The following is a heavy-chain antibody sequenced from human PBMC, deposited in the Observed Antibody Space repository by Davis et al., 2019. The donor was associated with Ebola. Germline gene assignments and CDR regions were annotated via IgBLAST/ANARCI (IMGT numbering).Heavy chain of an antibody. J-gene: IGHJ3*02. V-gene: IGHV3-7*01. CDR1: GFTFSTYW. CDR3: ARRGNYDFWSGYADALDI. Sequence: GESLKISCVVSGFTFSTYWMSWVRQAPGKGLEWVANIKQDGSEKYYVDSVKGRFTISRDNAKNSLYLQMNSLRAEDTAVYYCARRGNYDFWSGYADALDIWGQGTMVTVSS. CDR2: IKQDGSEK. D-gene: IGHD3-3*01.